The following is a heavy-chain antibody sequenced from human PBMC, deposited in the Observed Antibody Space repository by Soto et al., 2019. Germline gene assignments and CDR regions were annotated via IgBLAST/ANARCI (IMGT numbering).Heavy chain of an antibody. CDR3: ARQGSNGAYYYYGMDV. CDR1: GYRFSSYW. D-gene: IGHD2-8*01. CDR2: IYPGDSDT. J-gene: IGHJ6*02. Sequence: GESLKISCKGSGYRFSSYWIAWVRQMPGKGLEWMGIIYPGDSDTRYSPSFQGQVTFSVDKSNNTAYLQWSSLKASDTAMYYCARQGSNGAYYYYGMDVCGQGTAVTVSS. V-gene: IGHV5-51*01.